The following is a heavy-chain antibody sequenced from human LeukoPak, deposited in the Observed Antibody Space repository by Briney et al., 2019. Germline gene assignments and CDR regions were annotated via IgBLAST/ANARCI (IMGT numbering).Heavy chain of an antibody. D-gene: IGHD3-22*01. Sequence: PGGSLRLSCAASGFTFSSYGMHWVRQAPGKGLEWVVVISYDGSNKYYADSVKGRFTISRDNSKDTLYLQMSSLRAEDTAVYYCAKDDSWAGDRYFDYWGQGTLVTVSS. CDR3: AKDDSWAGDRYFDY. V-gene: IGHV3-30*18. CDR2: ISYDGSNK. J-gene: IGHJ4*02. CDR1: GFTFSSYG.